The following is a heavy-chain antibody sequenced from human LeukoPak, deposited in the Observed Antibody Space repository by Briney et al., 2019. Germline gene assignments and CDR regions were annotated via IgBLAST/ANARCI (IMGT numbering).Heavy chain of an antibody. V-gene: IGHV4-61*02. J-gene: IGHJ6*02. CDR1: GGSISSGSYY. CDR2: ICTSGST. D-gene: IGHD2-2*02. CDR3: ARSCSSTSCYSYYYGMDV. Sequence: SETLSLTCTVSGGSISSGSYYWSWIRQPAGKGLEWIGRICTSGSTNYNPSLKSRVTISVDTSKNQFSLKLSSVTAADTAVYYCARSCSSTSCYSYYYGMDVWGQGTTVTVSS.